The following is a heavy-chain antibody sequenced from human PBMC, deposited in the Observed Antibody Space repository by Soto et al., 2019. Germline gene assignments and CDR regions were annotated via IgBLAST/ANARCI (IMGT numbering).Heavy chain of an antibody. J-gene: IGHJ4*02. CDR2: SSNSGTYT. Sequence: QVQLVESGGGLVKPGGSLRLSCAASGFTVSDYYMSWIRQAPGKGLEWLSYSSNSGTYTRYADSVKGRFSISRDNAKNSLYQQINSLRGEETATYYCARSGDNYNVLDYWGQGTPVTVSS. CDR1: GFTVSDYY. D-gene: IGHD3-10*02. V-gene: IGHV3-11*06. CDR3: ARSGDNYNVLDY.